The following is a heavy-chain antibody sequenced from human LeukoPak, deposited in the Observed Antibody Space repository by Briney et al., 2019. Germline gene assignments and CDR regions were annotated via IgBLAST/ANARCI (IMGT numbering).Heavy chain of an antibody. J-gene: IGHJ4*01. CDR1: GFTFRSHA. Sequence: AGGSLSLSCVGSGFTFRSHAMSWVRQAPEKGLEFVSGIYENGGTTYYADSVKGRFSISRDNSKNTLYLQMDSLRGEDTAVYYCAKDFRIGYSAHFDYWGQEPWSPSPQ. D-gene: IGHD2-21*01. V-gene: IGHV3-23*01. CDR3: AKDFRIGYSAHFDY. CDR2: IYENGGTT.